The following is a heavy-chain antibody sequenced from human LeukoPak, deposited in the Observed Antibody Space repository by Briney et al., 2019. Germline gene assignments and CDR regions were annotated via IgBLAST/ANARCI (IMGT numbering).Heavy chain of an antibody. J-gene: IGHJ4*02. D-gene: IGHD6-13*01. V-gene: IGHV3-23*01. CDR1: GFTFSSYA. CDR2: ISGSGGST. Sequence: GGSLRLSCAASGFTFSSYAMSWVRQAPGKGLEWVSAISGSGGSTYYADSVKGRFTISRDNSKNTLYLQMNSLRAEDTAVYYCARDELPSSSWYTGVFDYWGQGTLVTVSS. CDR3: ARDELPSSSWYTGVFDY.